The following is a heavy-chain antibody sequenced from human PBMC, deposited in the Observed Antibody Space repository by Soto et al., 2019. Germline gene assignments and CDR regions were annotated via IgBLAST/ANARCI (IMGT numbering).Heavy chain of an antibody. D-gene: IGHD3-3*01. Sequence: SETLSLTCTVSGGSISSYYWSWIRQPAGKGLEWIGRIYTSGSTNYNPSLKSRVTMSVDTSKNQFSLKLSSVTAADTAVYYCARAPGGITIFGVVIIPSYFDYWGQGTLVTVSS. V-gene: IGHV4-4*07. J-gene: IGHJ4*02. CDR3: ARAPGGITIFGVVIIPSYFDY. CDR1: GGSISSYY. CDR2: IYTSGST.